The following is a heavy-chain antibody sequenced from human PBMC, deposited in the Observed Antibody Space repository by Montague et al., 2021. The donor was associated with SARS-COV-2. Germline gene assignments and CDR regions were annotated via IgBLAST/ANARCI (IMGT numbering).Heavy chain of an antibody. CDR2: IYWDDDK. J-gene: IGHJ5*02. Sequence: PALVKPTQTLTLTCTFSGFSLSTSGAGVGWIRQPPGKALEWLALIYWDDDKRYSPPLKSRLTITKDTSKNQVVLTMTNMDPVDTATYYCARGSSSWYGDWFDPWGQGTLVTVSS. CDR3: ARGSSSWYGDWFDP. CDR1: GFSLSTSGAG. V-gene: IGHV2-5*02. D-gene: IGHD6-13*01.